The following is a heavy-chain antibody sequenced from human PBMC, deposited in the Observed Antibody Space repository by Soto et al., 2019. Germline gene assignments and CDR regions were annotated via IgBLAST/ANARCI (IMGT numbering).Heavy chain of an antibody. CDR2: ISRSSTDI. V-gene: IGHV3-48*02. Sequence: EVQLVESGGGLVQPGGSLRLSCAASGFTFSLYSMSWVRQAPGKGLEWGSYISRSSTDIHYAESVKGRFTISIDDATNSMHLQLNSPRDGNTDVYYCARAVTWGLDVWGKGTTVSISS. CDR1: GFTFSLYS. J-gene: IGHJ6*04. D-gene: IGHD3-10*01. CDR3: ARAVTWGLDV.